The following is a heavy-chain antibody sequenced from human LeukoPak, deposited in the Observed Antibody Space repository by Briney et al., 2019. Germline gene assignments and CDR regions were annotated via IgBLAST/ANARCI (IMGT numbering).Heavy chain of an antibody. CDR2: IYYSGST. D-gene: IGHD5-12*01. Sequence: SETLSLTCTVSGGSISRGGYYWSWIRQHPGKGLEWIGYIYYSGSTYYNPSVKSRVTISVDTSKNQFSLKLSSVTAADTAVYYCARYGSGYDSGWFDPWGQGTLVTVSS. V-gene: IGHV4-31*03. CDR1: GGSISRGGYY. CDR3: ARYGSGYDSGWFDP. J-gene: IGHJ5*02.